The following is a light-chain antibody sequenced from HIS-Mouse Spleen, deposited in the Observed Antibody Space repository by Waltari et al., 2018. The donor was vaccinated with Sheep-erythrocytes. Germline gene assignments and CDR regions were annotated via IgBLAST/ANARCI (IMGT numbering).Light chain of an antibody. CDR2: AAS. CDR1: QSISSY. V-gene: IGKV1-39*01. CDR3: QQSYSTPQFT. Sequence: DLQMTQSPSSLSASVGDRVTITCRASQSISSYLNWYQQKPGKAPKFLIYAASSLQSGVPSRFSGSGSGTDFTLTISSLQPEDFATYYCQQSYSTPQFTFGPGTKVDIK. J-gene: IGKJ3*01.